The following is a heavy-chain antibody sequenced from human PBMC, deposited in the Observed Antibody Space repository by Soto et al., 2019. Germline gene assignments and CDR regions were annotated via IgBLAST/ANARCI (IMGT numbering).Heavy chain of an antibody. CDR1: GGSISSGDYY. V-gene: IGHV4-30-4*01. Sequence: SETLSLTCTVSGGSISSGDYYWSWIRQPPGKGLEWIGYIYYSGSTYYNPSLKSRVTISVDTSKNQFSLKLSSVTAADTAVYYCARGSGTMIVVAPIGSYFDYWGQGTLVTVSS. D-gene: IGHD3-22*01. J-gene: IGHJ4*02. CDR2: IYYSGST. CDR3: ARGSGTMIVVAPIGSYFDY.